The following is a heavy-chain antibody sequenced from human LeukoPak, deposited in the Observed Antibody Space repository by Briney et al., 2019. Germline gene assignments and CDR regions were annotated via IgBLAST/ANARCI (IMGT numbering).Heavy chain of an antibody. Sequence: PSETLSLTCTVSGGSISSSSYYWGWIRQPPGKGLEWIGEIYHSGSTNYNPSLKSRVTMPVDTSKNQFSLKLSSVTAADTAIYYCATSVTSSSGWYYGYWGQGSLVTVSS. D-gene: IGHD6-19*01. V-gene: IGHV4-39*01. CDR1: GGSISSSSYY. J-gene: IGHJ4*02. CDR3: ATSVTSSSGWYYGY. CDR2: IYHSGST.